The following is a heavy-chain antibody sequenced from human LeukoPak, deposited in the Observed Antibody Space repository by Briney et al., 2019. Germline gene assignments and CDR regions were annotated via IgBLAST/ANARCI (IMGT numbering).Heavy chain of an antibody. V-gene: IGHV4-4*07. D-gene: IGHD2-2*01. CDR2: IYTSGST. Sequence: SETLSLTCTVSGGSISSYYWSWIRQPAGKGLEWIGRIYTSGSTNYNPSLKSRVTMSVDTSKNQFSLKLSSVTAADTAVYYCARLGSSAVVIPGAMGVRSHVDIWGQGTMVTVSS. CDR3: ARLGSSAVVIPGAMGVRSHVDI. J-gene: IGHJ3*02. CDR1: GGSISSYY.